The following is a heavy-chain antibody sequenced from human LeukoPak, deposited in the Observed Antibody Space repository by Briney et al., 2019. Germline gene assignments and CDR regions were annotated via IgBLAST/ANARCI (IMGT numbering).Heavy chain of an antibody. D-gene: IGHD6-6*01. CDR3: ARGPNSNWSGLDF. Sequence: PGGSLRLSCTASGFTFSSYGMHWVRQAPGKGLEWVAVIWYDESKEYYADSVKGRFTVSRDNAKNTLYLQVNNLRAEDTAVYYCARGPNSNWSGLDFWGQGTLLTVSS. V-gene: IGHV3-33*03. J-gene: IGHJ4*02. CDR2: IWYDESKE. CDR1: GFTFSSYG.